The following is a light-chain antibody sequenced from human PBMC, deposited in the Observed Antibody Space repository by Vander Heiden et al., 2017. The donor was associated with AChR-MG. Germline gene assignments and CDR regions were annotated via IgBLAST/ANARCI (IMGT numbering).Light chain of an antibody. J-gene: IGKJ2*01. CDR2: G. Sequence: EIGMTQFPATLSVSPGEGATLSCRASQSVGSQLLWYQQKPGQAPRLVIYGGSGSGTEFTLTISSLQSEDFAVYYCQQYTDWPYTFGQGTKLEVK. CDR1: QSVGSQ. V-gene: IGKV3-15*01. CDR3: QQYTDWPYT.